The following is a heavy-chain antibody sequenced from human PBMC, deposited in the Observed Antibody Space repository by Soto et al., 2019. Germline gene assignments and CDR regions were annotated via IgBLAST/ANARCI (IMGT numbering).Heavy chain of an antibody. CDR2: IYTSGST. Sequence: SETLSLTCTVSGGSISSYYWSWIRQPAGKGLEWIGRIYTSGSTNYNPSLKSRVTMSVDTSKNQFSLKLSSVTAADTAVYYCARFTIFEDAIFFDIWAQGTMVTVSS. J-gene: IGHJ3*02. CDR3: ARFTIFEDAIFFDI. CDR1: GGSISSYY. D-gene: IGHD3-3*01. V-gene: IGHV4-4*07.